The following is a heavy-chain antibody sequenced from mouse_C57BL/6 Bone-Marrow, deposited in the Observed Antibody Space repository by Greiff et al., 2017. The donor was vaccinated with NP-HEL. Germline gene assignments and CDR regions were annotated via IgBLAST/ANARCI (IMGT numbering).Heavy chain of an antibody. J-gene: IGHJ4*01. V-gene: IGHV1-64*01. CDR3: ARGIYPLAMDY. CDR2: IHPNSGST. D-gene: IGHD1-1*01. Sequence: QVQLQQPGAELVKPGASVKLSCKASGYTFTSYWMHWVKQRPGQGLEWIGMIHPNSGSTKYNEKFKSKATLTVDKPSSTAYMQLSSLTSEDSAVYYCARGIYPLAMDYWGQGTSVTVSS. CDR1: GYTFTSYW.